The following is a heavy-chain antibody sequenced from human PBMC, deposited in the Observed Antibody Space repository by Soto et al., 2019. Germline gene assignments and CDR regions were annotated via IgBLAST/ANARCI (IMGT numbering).Heavy chain of an antibody. V-gene: IGHV2-5*02. Sequence: ASGPTLVNPTQTLTLTCTFSGFSLSTSGVGVGWIRQPPGKAPEWLALIYWDDDKRYSPSLKSRLTITKDTSKNQVVLTMTNMDPVDTATYYCAHRFYDFWSGYSRDAFDIWGQGTMVPVSS. CDR3: AHRFYDFWSGYSRDAFDI. J-gene: IGHJ3*02. CDR2: IYWDDDK. D-gene: IGHD3-3*01. CDR1: GFSLSTSGVG.